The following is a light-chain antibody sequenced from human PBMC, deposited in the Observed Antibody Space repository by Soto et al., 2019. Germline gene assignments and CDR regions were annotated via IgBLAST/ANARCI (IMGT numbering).Light chain of an antibody. J-gene: IGLJ1*01. V-gene: IGLV1-44*01. CDR1: SSNIGSNT. CDR2: SNN. CDR3: AAWDDSLNAYV. Sequence: QSVLTQPPSASGTPGQRVTISCSGSSSNIGSNTVTWYQQLPGTAPKLLIYSNNERPSGVPDRFSGSKSGTSASLAISGPQSEDEADFYCAAWDDSLNAYVIGTGTKVTVL.